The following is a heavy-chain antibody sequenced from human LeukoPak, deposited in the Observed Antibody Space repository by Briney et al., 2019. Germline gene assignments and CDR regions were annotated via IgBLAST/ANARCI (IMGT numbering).Heavy chain of an antibody. Sequence: ASVKVSCKASGYTFTSYGISWVRQAPGQGLEWMGWISAYSGNTNYAQKLQGRVTMTTDTSTSTAYTELRSLRSDDTAVYYCARRGIVVDKDNFDYWGQGTLVTVSS. CDR3: ARRGIVVDKDNFDY. J-gene: IGHJ4*02. V-gene: IGHV1-18*01. CDR2: ISAYSGNT. CDR1: GYTFTSYG. D-gene: IGHD3-22*01.